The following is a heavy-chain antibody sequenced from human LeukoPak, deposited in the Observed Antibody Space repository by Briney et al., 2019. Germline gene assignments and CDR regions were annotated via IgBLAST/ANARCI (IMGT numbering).Heavy chain of an antibody. Sequence: SQTLSLTCTVSGGSISSGSYYWSWIRQPAGKGLEWIGRIYTSGSTNYNPSLKCRVTISVDTSKNQFSLKLSSVTAADTAVYYCARDAAVAGTSGWFDPWGQGTLVTVSS. CDR3: ARDAAVAGTSGWFDP. V-gene: IGHV4-61*02. D-gene: IGHD6-19*01. CDR2: IYTSGST. CDR1: GGSISSGSYY. J-gene: IGHJ5*02.